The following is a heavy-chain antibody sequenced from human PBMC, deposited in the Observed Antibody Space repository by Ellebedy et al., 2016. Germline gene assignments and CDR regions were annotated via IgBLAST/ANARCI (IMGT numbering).Heavy chain of an antibody. Sequence: GESLKISXAASGFTFSSYAMSWVRQAPGKELEWVSAISGSGGSTYYADSVKGRFTISRDNSKNTLYLQMNSLIAEDTAVYYCAKDYSYYYDSSGYYDYWGQGTLVTVSS. V-gene: IGHV3-23*01. CDR3: AKDYSYYYDSSGYYDY. CDR1: GFTFSSYA. J-gene: IGHJ4*02. D-gene: IGHD3-22*01. CDR2: ISGSGGST.